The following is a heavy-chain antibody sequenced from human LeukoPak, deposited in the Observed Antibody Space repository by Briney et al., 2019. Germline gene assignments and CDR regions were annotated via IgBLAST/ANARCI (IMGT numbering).Heavy chain of an antibody. CDR2: INHSGST. CDR3: ARGSMEYSSYYFDY. J-gene: IGHJ4*02. CDR1: GGSISSSSYY. V-gene: IGHV4-39*07. Sequence: SETLSLTCTVSGGSISSSSYYWGWIRQPPGKGLEWIGEINHSGSTNYNPSLKSRVTISVDTSKNQFSLKLSSVTAADTAVYYCARGSMEYSSYYFDYWGQGTLVTVSS. D-gene: IGHD6-6*01.